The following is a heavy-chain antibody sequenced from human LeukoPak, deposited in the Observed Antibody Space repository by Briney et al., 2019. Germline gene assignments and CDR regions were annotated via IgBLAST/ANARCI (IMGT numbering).Heavy chain of an antibody. Sequence: GASVKVSCKASGYTFTNYYIHWARQAPGQGLEWMGWINPNSGGTKYAQKFQGRVTLTRDTSISTAYMELNRLRSDDTAVYYCARVESLYCSGGSCYDYWGQEPWSPSPQ. J-gene: IGHJ4*01. D-gene: IGHD2-15*01. CDR1: GYTFTNYY. CDR3: ARVESLYCSGGSCYDY. V-gene: IGHV1-2*02. CDR2: INPNSGGT.